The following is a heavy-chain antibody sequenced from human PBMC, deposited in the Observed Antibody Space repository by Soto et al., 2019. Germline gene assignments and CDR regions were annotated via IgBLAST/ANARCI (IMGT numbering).Heavy chain of an antibody. CDR3: AKMNGPPH. CDR2: ISGSGDRT. J-gene: IGHJ4*02. D-gene: IGHD2-8*01. CDR1: GFTFSSYA. V-gene: IGHV3-23*01. Sequence: EVQLLESGGGLVQPGGSLRLSCAASGFTFSSYAMSWVRQAPGKGLEWVSAISGSGDRTYYADSVKGRFTISRDNSRNPLYMQMNSLRGEDTAVYFCAKMNGPPHWGQGTLVTVSS.